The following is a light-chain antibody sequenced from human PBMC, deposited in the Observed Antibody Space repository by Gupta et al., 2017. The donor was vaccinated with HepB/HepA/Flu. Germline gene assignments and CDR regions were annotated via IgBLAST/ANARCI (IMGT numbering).Light chain of an antibody. J-gene: IGKJ3*01. Sequence: DIQMTQSPSSLSASVGDRVTITCRASQSISSYLNWYQQKPGKAPKLLIYAASSLQSGVPSRFSGSGYGTDFTLTISRLQPEDFANYYWQQSYSTLTFGHGTKVDIK. CDR1: QSISSY. CDR3: QQSYSTLT. V-gene: IGKV1-39*01. CDR2: AAS.